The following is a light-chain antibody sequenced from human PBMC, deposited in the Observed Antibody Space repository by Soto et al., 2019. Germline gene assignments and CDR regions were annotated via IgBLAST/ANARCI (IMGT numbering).Light chain of an antibody. CDR1: SSDVGGYNY. J-gene: IGLJ2*01. CDR3: SSYSSGIS. Sequence: QSVLTQPASVSGSPGQSITISCTGTSSDVGGYNYVSWYQQHPGKAPKLMIYDVNTRPSGVSNRFSGSKSGNTASLTISGLQAEDEADYYRSSYSSGISFGGGTQLTVL. V-gene: IGLV2-14*01. CDR2: DVN.